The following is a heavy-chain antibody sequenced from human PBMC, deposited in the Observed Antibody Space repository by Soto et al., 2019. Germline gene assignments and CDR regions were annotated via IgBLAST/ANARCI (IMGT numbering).Heavy chain of an antibody. J-gene: IGHJ4*02. CDR2: INTYNGNT. CDR1: GYTFTSYA. D-gene: IGHD3-10*01. Sequence: ASVKVSCKASGYTFTSYAMHWVRQAPGQRLEWMGWINTYNGNTKYAQKLQGRVTMTRDTSTSTAYMELRSLRSDDTAVFYCAREMVRGVGSDYWGQGTLVTVSS. CDR3: AREMVRGVGSDY. V-gene: IGHV1-3*04.